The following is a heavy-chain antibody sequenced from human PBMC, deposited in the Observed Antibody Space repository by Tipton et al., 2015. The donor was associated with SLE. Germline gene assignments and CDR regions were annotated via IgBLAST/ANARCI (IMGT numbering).Heavy chain of an antibody. Sequence: LVQSGPEVKKPGASVKVSCKASGYTFTSYDINWGRQATGQGLEWMGWMNPNSGNTGYAQKFQGRVTMTRNTSISTAYMELSSLRSEDTAVYYCARGRYCSGGSCYSDWFDPWGQGTLVTVSS. V-gene: IGHV1-8*01. CDR2: MNPNSGNT. CDR1: GYTFTSYD. CDR3: ARGRYCSGGSCYSDWFDP. J-gene: IGHJ5*02. D-gene: IGHD2-15*01.